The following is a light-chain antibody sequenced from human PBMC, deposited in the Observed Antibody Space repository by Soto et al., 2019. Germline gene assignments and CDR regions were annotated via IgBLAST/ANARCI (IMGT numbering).Light chain of an antibody. CDR1: QGVGSTY. J-gene: IGKJ4*01. Sequence: EIVLTQSPGTLSLSLGERATLSCRASQGVGSTYLAWYQQKPGQAPRLLIYSASSRATGIPDRISGSGSGTDFTLTISRLEPEDSAVYYCQQYGSSPLTFGGGTRWIS. V-gene: IGKV3-20*01. CDR2: SAS. CDR3: QQYGSSPLT.